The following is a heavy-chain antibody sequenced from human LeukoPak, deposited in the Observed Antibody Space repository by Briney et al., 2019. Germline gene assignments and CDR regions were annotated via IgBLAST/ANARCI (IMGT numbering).Heavy chain of an antibody. CDR2: ISSSSSYT. D-gene: IGHD2-15*01. CDR1: GFTFSSYS. CDR3: ARERGYCSGGSCSMGWFDP. V-gene: IGHV3-21*05. Sequence: PGGSLRLSCAASGFTFSSYSMNWVRQAPGKGLEWVSYISSSSSYTNYADSVKGRFTISRDNAKNSLYLQMNSLRAEDTAVYYCARERGYCSGGSCSMGWFDPWGQGTLVTVSS. J-gene: IGHJ5*02.